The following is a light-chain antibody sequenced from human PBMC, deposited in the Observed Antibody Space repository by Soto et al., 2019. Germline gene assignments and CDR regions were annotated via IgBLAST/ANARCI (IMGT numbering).Light chain of an antibody. Sequence: ILMTQSPCTLSMSPGERATLSCRASQSLTKNYLAWFQQKPGHAPSLLIYGASNRATGIPDRLSGSGSGTDFTLTISRLEPEDFAVYYCQQYGSSGTFGQGTKVDIK. CDR1: QSLTKNY. CDR2: GAS. J-gene: IGKJ1*01. CDR3: QQYGSSGT. V-gene: IGKV3-20*01.